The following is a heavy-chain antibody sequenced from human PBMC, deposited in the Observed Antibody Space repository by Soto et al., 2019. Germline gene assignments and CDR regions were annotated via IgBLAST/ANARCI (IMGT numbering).Heavy chain of an antibody. CDR1: GDSVTSVSDY. CDR3: ARGVGFGYYSYPMDL. D-gene: IGHD3-10*01. V-gene: IGHV4-61*01. CDR2: IYYSGSA. J-gene: IGHJ6*02. Sequence: PSETLSLTCTVSGDSVTSVSDYWSWIRQPPGKGLEWIGYIYYSGSADYNPSLGSRVTISIDTSKNQFSLKLTSVTAADTAVYYCARGVGFGYYSYPMDLWGQGPTVTVSS.